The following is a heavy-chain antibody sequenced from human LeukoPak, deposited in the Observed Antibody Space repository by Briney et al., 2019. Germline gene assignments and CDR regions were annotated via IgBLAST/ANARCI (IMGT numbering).Heavy chain of an antibody. CDR3: ARGRSTSWGTYYYGMDV. J-gene: IGHJ6*02. D-gene: IGHD2-2*01. V-gene: IGHV1-2*02. CDR2: INPNSGGT. CDR1: GYTFTGYY. Sequence: ASVKVSCKASGYTFTGYYMHWVRQAPGQGLEWMGWINPNSGGTNYAQKFQGRVTMTRDTSISTAYMELSRPRSDDTAVYYCARGRSTSWGTYYYGMDVWGQGTTVTVSS.